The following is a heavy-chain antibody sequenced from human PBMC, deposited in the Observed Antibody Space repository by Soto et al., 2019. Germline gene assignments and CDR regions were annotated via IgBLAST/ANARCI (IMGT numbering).Heavy chain of an antibody. V-gene: IGHV1-69*05. D-gene: IGHD2-15*01. CDR1: GGTFSSYA. CDR3: ARDEGFCSGGSCTGWFDP. J-gene: IGHJ5*02. Sequence: SVKVSCKASGGTFSSYAISWVRQAPGQGLEWMGGIIPIFGTANYAQKFQGRVNMTRDTSTNTIYMTLSSLTSEDTALYYCARDEGFCSGGSCTGWFDPWGQGTLVTVSS. CDR2: IIPIFGTA.